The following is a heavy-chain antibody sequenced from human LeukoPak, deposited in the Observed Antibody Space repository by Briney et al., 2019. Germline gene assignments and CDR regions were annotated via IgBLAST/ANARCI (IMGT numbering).Heavy chain of an antibody. V-gene: IGHV3-9*03. J-gene: IGHJ4*02. CDR2: ISWNSGSI. Sequence: HPGRSLRLSCAASGFTFDDYAMHWVRHAPGKGLEWVSGISWNSGSIGYADSVKGRFTISRDNAKNSLYLQMNSLRAEDMALYYCAKDSSGWGEFDYWGQGTLVTVSS. CDR3: AKDSSGWGEFDY. D-gene: IGHD6-19*01. CDR1: GFTFDDYA.